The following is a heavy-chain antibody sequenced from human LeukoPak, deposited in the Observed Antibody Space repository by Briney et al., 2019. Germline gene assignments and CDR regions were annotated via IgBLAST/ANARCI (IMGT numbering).Heavy chain of an antibody. CDR1: GFTFSSYW. CDR2: INSHGSST. V-gene: IGHV3-74*01. CDR3: ARVAPYYDYVWGSPPACFDY. D-gene: IGHD3-16*01. Sequence: GGSLRLSCAASGFTFSSYWMHWVRQAPGKGLVWVSRINSHGSSTSYADSVKGRFTISRDNAKNTLYLQMNSLRAEDTAVYYCARVAPYYDYVWGSPPACFDYWGQGTLVTVSS. J-gene: IGHJ4*02.